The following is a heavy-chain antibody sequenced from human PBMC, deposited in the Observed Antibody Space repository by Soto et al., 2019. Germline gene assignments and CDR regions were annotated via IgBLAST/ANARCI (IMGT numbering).Heavy chain of an antibody. CDR3: ARDRPAGFSSGLNY. CDR1: GYTFTSYA. CDR2: INAGNGNT. V-gene: IGHV1-3*01. Sequence: ASVKVSCKASGYTFTSYAMHWVRQAPGQRLEWMGWINAGNGNTKYSQKFQGRVTITRDTSASTAYMELSSLRSEDTAVYYCARDRPAGFSSGLNYWGQGTLVTVSS. J-gene: IGHJ4*02. D-gene: IGHD6-19*01.